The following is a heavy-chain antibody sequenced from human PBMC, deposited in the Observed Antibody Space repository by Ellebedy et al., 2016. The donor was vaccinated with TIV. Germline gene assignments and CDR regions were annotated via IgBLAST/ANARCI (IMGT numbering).Heavy chain of an antibody. J-gene: IGHJ4*02. V-gene: IGHV4-4*07. D-gene: IGHD5-18*01. CDR2: IFVSGNT. Sequence: SETLSLXXSVSDDSISTYYWTWIRQPAGEGLEWIGRIFVSGNTNYNPSLKSRVTMSIDTSKNQFSLRLNSVTAADTAVYFCASRRYSYGQNYFDYWGQGILVTVSS. CDR1: DDSISTYY. CDR3: ASRRYSYGQNYFDY.